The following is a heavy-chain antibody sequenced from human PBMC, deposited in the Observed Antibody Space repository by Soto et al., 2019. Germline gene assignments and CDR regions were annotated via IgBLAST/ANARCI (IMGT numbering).Heavy chain of an antibody. CDR1: GYTFSSYY. V-gene: IGHV1-46*01. CDR2: ITPSGGST. CDR3: ARVIVPTTVTTSNWFDP. J-gene: IGHJ5*02. D-gene: IGHD4-17*01. Sequence: ASVKVSCKTSGYTFSSYYMHWVRQAPGQGLEWTGVITPSGGSTTYAQRFQGRVTMTSDTSTSTVYMEPSNLRTDDTAVYYCARVIVPTTVTTSNWFDPWGQGALVTVS.